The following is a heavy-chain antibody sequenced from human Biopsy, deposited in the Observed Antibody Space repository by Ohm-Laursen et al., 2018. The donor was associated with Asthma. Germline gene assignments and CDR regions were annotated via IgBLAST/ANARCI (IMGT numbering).Heavy chain of an antibody. V-gene: IGHV1-18*01. Sequence: SVKVSCKTSGYTFNSAGITWVRQTPGQGLEWMGWISVYNGNTKVAQKLQDRVTMITDTSTSTAYMELRSLRSGDTAVYFCARAVDYSHYYGIDVWGQGTTVTVS. J-gene: IGHJ6*02. D-gene: IGHD3-10*01. CDR1: GYTFNSAG. CDR2: ISVYNGNT. CDR3: ARAVDYSHYYGIDV.